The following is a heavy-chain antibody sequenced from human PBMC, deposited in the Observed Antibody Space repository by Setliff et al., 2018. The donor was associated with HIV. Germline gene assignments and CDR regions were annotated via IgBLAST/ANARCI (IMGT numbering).Heavy chain of an antibody. CDR2: ISPGSTTI. Sequence: GGSLRLSCAASGFSFSNYRMNWVRQAPGKGLEWLSLISPGSTTIHYSDSVKGRFTISRDNAKKSLYLQMNNLKTEDTAVYFCTTENDPKRRGSISPFDIWGQGTMVTVSS. D-gene: IGHD3-3*01. J-gene: IGHJ3*02. CDR1: GFSFSNYR. V-gene: IGHV3-48*01. CDR3: TTENDPKRRGSISPFDI.